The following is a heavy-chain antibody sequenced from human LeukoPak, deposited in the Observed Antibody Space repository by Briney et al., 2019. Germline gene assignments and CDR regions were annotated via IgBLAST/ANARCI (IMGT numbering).Heavy chain of an antibody. CDR3: AREESMTFDY. CDR2: IYYSGST. V-gene: IGHV4-30-4*01. D-gene: IGHD2/OR15-2a*01. J-gene: IGHJ4*02. Sequence: SETLSLTCTVSGGSISSGDYYWSWIRQPPGKGLEWIGYIYYSGSTYYNPSLKSRVTISVDRSKNQFSLKLSSVTAADTAVYYCAREESMTFDYWGQGTLVTVSS. CDR1: GGSISSGDYY.